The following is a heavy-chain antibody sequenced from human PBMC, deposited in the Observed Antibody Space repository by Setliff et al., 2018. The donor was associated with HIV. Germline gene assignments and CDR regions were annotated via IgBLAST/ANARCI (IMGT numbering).Heavy chain of an antibody. CDR2: IIPFLGVR. CDR1: GGSFSKYL. D-gene: IGHD3-10*01. J-gene: IGHJ6*02. V-gene: IGHV1-69*10. CDR3: ARGAHYYGSGSYDYGMDV. Sequence: SVKVSCKTSGGSFSKYLFTWVRQAPGQGLEWMGGIIPFLGVRDYAQKFQGRVTITADESTRTGYMELRSLQSEDTAVYYCARGAHYYGSGSYDYGMDVWGQGTTVTVSS.